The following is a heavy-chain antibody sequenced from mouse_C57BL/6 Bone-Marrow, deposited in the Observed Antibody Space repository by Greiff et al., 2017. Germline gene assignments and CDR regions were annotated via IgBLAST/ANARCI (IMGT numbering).Heavy chain of an antibody. D-gene: IGHD2-4*01. J-gene: IGHJ1*03. Sequence: EVQRVESGGGLVKPGGSLKLSCAASGFTFSSYAMSWVRQTPEKRLEWVATISDGGSYTYYPDNVKGRFTISRDNAKNNLYLQMSHLKSEDTAMYYCARDESTMITRGYFDVWGTGTTVTVSS. CDR3: ARDESTMITRGYFDV. V-gene: IGHV5-4*01. CDR1: GFTFSSYA. CDR2: ISDGGSYT.